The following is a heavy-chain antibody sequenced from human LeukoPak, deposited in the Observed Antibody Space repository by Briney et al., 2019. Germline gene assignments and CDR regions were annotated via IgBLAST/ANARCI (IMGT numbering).Heavy chain of an antibody. V-gene: IGHV3-11*01. CDR2: ISSSGGMI. CDR1: GFRFSDYD. Sequence: GGSLGLSCAASGFRFSDYDMTWIRQAPGKGLEWISHISSSGGMIYYADSVRGRFTDSRDNAKNSVLLQMNGLRVEDTALYYCARELVLAAKTYWFDSWGQGTLVAVSS. J-gene: IGHJ5*01. D-gene: IGHD2-15*01. CDR3: ARELVLAAKTYWFDS.